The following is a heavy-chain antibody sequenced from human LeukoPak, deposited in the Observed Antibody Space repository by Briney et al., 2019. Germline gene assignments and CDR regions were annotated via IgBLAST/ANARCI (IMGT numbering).Heavy chain of an antibody. J-gene: IGHJ4*02. Sequence: SETLSLTCTVSGGSMNSGSFYWSWIRQPAGKGLEWLGRIYTNGITNYDPSLRGRVTMSVDTSKNQFSLKLSSVTAADTAVYYCARVRDHGYLFDYWGQGTLVTVSS. D-gene: IGHD4-17*01. CDR1: GGSMNSGSFY. CDR3: ARVRDHGYLFDY. CDR2: IYTNGIT. V-gene: IGHV4-61*02.